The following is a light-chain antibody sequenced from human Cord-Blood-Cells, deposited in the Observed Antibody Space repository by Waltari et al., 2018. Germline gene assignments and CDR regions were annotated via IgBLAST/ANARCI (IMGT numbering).Light chain of an antibody. J-gene: IGLJ1*01. Sequence: QLVLTQSPSASASLGASVKLTCTLSSGHSSYAIAWHQQQPEKGPRYLMKLNSDGSHSKGDGFPERFSGSSSGAERYLTISSLQSEDEADYYCQTWGTGIHVFGTGTKVTVL. CDR3: QTWGTGIHV. V-gene: IGLV4-69*01. CDR2: LNSDGSH. CDR1: SGHSSYA.